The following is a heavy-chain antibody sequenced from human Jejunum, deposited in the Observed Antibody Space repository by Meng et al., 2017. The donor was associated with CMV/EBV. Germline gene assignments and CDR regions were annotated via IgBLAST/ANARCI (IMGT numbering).Heavy chain of an antibody. CDR2: IFYSGST. Sequence: TVSVGPLNTYYTLRGWIRQPPGKGLEWIGTIFYSGSTYYNPSLKSRVTISVDTSKNRFSLKLNSVTAADTAVYYCARRLRFFGFDPWGQGTLVTVSS. J-gene: IGHJ5*02. D-gene: IGHD3-3*01. V-gene: IGHV4-39*02. CDR3: ARRLRFFGFDP. CDR1: VGPLNTYYTL.